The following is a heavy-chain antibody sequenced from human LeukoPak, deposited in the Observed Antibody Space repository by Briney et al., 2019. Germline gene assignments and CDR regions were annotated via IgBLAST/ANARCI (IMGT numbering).Heavy chain of an antibody. J-gene: IGHJ5*02. CDR2: INPNSGRT. Sequence: ASVKVTCKASGYTFTGYYMHWVRQAPGQGREWMGWINPNSGRTNYAQKFQGRVAVTRDTSISTAYMELSGLRSERPAVYFVGRDQALVPAAKNWFDPWGRGPLVTVST. CDR1: GYTFTGYY. CDR3: GRDQALVPAAKNWFDP. V-gene: IGHV1-2*02. D-gene: IGHD2-2*01.